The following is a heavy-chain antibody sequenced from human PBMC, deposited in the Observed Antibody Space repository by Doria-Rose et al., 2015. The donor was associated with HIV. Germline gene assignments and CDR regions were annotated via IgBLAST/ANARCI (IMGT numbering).Heavy chain of an antibody. V-gene: IGHV2-26*01. J-gene: IGHJ4*02. Sequence: QITLKECGPVLVKPTETLTLTCTVSGVSLSSPGMGVSWIRQPPGKALEWLANIFSGDERSYRTSLKSRLTISRGTSKSQVVLTMTDMDPVDTATYYCARIKSSRWYHKYYFDFWGQGTLVIVSA. CDR2: IFSGDER. CDR3: ARIKSSRWYHKYYFDF. D-gene: IGHD6-13*01. CDR1: GVSLSSPGMG.